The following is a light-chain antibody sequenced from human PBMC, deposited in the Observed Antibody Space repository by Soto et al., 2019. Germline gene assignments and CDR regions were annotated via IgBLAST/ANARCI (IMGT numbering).Light chain of an antibody. Sequence: DIQLTQSPSFLSASVGDKITITCRASQGINNYLAWYQQKPGKAPNLLIYGVSTLQSGVPSRFSGSGSGTEFTLTISNLQPEDLATYYCQQLNRYPITFGGGTKVEIK. V-gene: IGKV1-9*01. CDR3: QQLNRYPIT. J-gene: IGKJ4*01. CDR1: QGINNY. CDR2: GVS.